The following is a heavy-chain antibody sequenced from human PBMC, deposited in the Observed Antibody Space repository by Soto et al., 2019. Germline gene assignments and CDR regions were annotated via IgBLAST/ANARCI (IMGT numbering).Heavy chain of an antibody. Sequence: QVQLQESGPGLVKPSQTLSLTCTVSGGSISSGGYYWSWIRQHPGKGLEWIGYIYYSGSTYYNPSLTSRVTISVDTSKNQFSLKLSSVTAADTAVYYCARVVITIFGVVTKLYNWFDPWGQGTLVTVSS. CDR1: GGSISSGGYY. J-gene: IGHJ5*02. CDR3: ARVVITIFGVVTKLYNWFDP. CDR2: IYYSGST. D-gene: IGHD3-3*01. V-gene: IGHV4-31*03.